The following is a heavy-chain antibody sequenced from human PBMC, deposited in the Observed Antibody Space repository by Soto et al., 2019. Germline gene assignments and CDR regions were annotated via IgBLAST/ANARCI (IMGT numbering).Heavy chain of an antibody. CDR3: TTVGSGYSYGHDLGYGMDV. CDR2: IKSKTDGGTT. Sequence: AGGSLRLSCAASGFTFSNAWMSWVRQAPGKGLEWVGRIKSKTDGGTTDYAAPVKGRFTISRDDSKNTLYLQMNSLKTEDTAVYYCTTVGSGYSYGHDLGYGMDVWGQGTTVTVSS. D-gene: IGHD5-18*01. J-gene: IGHJ6*02. CDR1: GFTFSNAW. V-gene: IGHV3-15*01.